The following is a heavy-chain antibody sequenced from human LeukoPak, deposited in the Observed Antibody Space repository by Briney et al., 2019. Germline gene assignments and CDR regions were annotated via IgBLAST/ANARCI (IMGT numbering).Heavy chain of an antibody. CDR1: GGSISSYY. J-gene: IGHJ4*02. Sequence: MSSETLSLTCTVSGGSISSYYWCWIRQPPGKGLEWIGSIYYSGSTYYNPSLKSRVTISVDTSKNQFSLKLSSVTAADTAVYYCARARSYLFDYWGQGTLVTVSS. CDR3: ARARSYLFDY. V-gene: IGHV4-59*05. CDR2: IYYSGST.